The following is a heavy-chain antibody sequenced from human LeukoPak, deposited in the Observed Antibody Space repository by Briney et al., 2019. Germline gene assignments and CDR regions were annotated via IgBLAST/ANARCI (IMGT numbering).Heavy chain of an antibody. V-gene: IGHV3-23*01. D-gene: IGHD3-22*01. CDR1: GFTFSSYA. J-gene: IGHJ4*02. Sequence: GGSLRLSCAASGFTFSSYAMSWVRQAPGKGLEWVSAISGSGGSTYYADSVKGRFTISRYNSKNTLYLQMNSLRAEDTAVYYCAKDPTTPHYYDSSGYYLGSHYWGQGTLVTVSS. CDR3: AKDPTTPHYYDSSGYYLGSHY. CDR2: ISGSGGST.